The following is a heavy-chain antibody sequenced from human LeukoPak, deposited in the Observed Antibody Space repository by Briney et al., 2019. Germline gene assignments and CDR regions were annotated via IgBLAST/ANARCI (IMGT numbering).Heavy chain of an antibody. J-gene: IGHJ4*02. CDR1: GFTFSRYA. V-gene: IGHV3-30*04. Sequence: GGSLRLSRAASGFTFSRYAMHWVRQAPGKGLEWLAFISYGGSNKYYADSVKGRFTISRDNSKNTVYLQMNSLRAEDTAVYFCAREAVGAIYFDYWGQGTLVTVSS. CDR2: ISYGGSNK. CDR3: AREAVGAIYFDY. D-gene: IGHD1-26*01.